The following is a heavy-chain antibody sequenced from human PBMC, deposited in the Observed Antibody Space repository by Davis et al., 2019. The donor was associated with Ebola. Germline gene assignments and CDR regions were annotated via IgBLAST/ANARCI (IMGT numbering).Heavy chain of an antibody. V-gene: IGHV3-53*01. D-gene: IGHD4-17*01. CDR1: GFSVSDKY. Sequence: GGSLRLSCAASGFSVSDKYMSWVRQAPGKGLEWVSVIYSGGSTYYADSVKGRLSVSRDNSKNTVYLQMHSLRVEDTAIYYCAKDNYAVTIIVGAFDIWGQGTVVTVSS. J-gene: IGHJ3*02. CDR3: AKDNYAVTIIVGAFDI. CDR2: IYSGGST.